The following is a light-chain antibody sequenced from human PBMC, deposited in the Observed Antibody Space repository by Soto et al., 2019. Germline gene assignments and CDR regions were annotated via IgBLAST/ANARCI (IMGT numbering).Light chain of an antibody. V-gene: IGKV1-9*01. CDR1: QGINNY. CDR2: AAF. J-gene: IGKJ3*01. CDR3: QQYGSSPI. Sequence: IQLTQAPSSLSASVGDRVTITCRASQGINNYLAWYQQKPGKAPKLLIYAAFTLQSGVPSRFSGSGSGTDFTLTISRLEPEDFAVYYCQQYGSSPIFGPGTKVDIK.